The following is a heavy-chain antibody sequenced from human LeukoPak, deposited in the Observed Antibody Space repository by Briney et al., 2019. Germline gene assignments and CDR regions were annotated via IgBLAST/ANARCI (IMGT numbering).Heavy chain of an antibody. Sequence: SETLSLTCSVSGGSINSYYWSWIRQPPGKGLEWIGYRCTSGSTNYNPSLKSRVTISVDTSKNQISLKLLSVTAEDTAAYYCARLTYSKRSYHFDSWGQGTLVTVSS. CDR2: RCTSGST. D-gene: IGHD6-13*01. CDR3: ARLTYSKRSYHFDS. J-gene: IGHJ4*02. CDR1: GGSINSYY. V-gene: IGHV4-4*09.